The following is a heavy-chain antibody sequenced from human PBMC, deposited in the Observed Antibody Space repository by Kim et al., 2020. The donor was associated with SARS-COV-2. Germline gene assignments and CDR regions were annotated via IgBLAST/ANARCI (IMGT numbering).Heavy chain of an antibody. CDR2: ISYDGSNK. Sequence: GGSLRLSCAASGFTFSSYAMHWVRQAPGKGLEWVAVISYDGSNKYYADSVKGRFTISRDNSKNTLYLQMNSLRAEDTAVYYCARAWGVYSSGWFQHWGQGTLVTVSS. D-gene: IGHD6-19*01. CDR3: ARAWGVYSSGWFQH. J-gene: IGHJ1*01. CDR1: GFTFSSYA. V-gene: IGHV3-30*04.